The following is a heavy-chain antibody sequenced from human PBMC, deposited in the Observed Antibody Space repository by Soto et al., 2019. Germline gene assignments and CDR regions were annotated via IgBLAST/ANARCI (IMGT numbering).Heavy chain of an antibody. V-gene: IGHV1-69*06. CDR3: ARGHTYYDSSGYSDY. Sequence: SVKVSCKASGGTFSSYAISWVRQAPGQGLEWMGGIIPIFGTANYAQKFQGRVTITADKSTSTAYMELSSLRSEDTAVYYCARGHTYYDSSGYSDYWGQGTLVTVSS. CDR2: IIPIFGTA. J-gene: IGHJ4*02. CDR1: GGTFSSYA. D-gene: IGHD3-22*01.